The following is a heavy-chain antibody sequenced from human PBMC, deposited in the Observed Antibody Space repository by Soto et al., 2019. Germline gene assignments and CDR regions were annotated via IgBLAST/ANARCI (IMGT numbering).Heavy chain of an antibody. V-gene: IGHV1-69*06. CDR2: IIPIFGTA. Sequence: QVLLVQSGAEVTKPGSSVHVSCMSSGGTFSSYAISWVRQAPGQGLEWMGGIIPIFGTANYAQKFQGRVTITADKSTSTAYMELSSRRAEDTAVYYCARGTIVVVPAAGGGYYGMDVWGQGTTVTVSS. CDR3: ARGTIVVVPAAGGGYYGMDV. J-gene: IGHJ6*02. D-gene: IGHD2-2*01. CDR1: GGTFSSYA.